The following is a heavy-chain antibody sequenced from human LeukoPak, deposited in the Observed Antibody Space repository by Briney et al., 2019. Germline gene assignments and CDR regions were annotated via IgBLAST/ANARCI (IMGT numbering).Heavy chain of an antibody. CDR1: GFTVSNKY. CDR3: AREGPCGGLDY. Sequence: PGGSLRLSCAASGFTVSNKYMTWVRQAPGKGLVWVSRINSDGSSTSYADSVKGRFTISRDNAKNTLYLQMNSLRAEDTAVYYCAREGPCGGLDYWGQGTLVTVSS. CDR2: INSDGSST. J-gene: IGHJ4*02. D-gene: IGHD2-21*01. V-gene: IGHV3-74*01.